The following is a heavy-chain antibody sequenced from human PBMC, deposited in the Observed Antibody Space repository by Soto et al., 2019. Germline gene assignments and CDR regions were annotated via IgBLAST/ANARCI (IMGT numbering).Heavy chain of an antibody. CDR1: GFSLSTSGVG. CDR2: IYWDDDK. D-gene: IGHD3-22*01. CDR3: AHLYYYDSSGYPLYWYFDL. V-gene: IGHV2-5*02. J-gene: IGHJ2*01. Sequence: QITLKESGPTLVKPTQTLTLTCTFSGFSLSTSGVGVGWIRQPPGKALEWLALIYWDDDKRYSPSLKSRLTNTTDTSKNQVVLTMTNMDPVDTATYYCAHLYYYDSSGYPLYWYFDLWGRGTLVTVSS.